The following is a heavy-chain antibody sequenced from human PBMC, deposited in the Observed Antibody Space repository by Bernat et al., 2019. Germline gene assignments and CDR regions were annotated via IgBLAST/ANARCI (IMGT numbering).Heavy chain of an antibody. Sequence: EVQLVESGGGLVQPGGSLRRSCAASGFTFSSYAMSWVRQAPGKGLEWVSAISGSGGSTYYADSVKGRFTISRDNSKNTLYLQINSLRAEDTAVYYCATRNVFESSSSYYYYFDYWGQGALVTVSS. D-gene: IGHD3-22*01. CDR1: GFTFSSYA. V-gene: IGHV3-23*04. CDR3: ATRNVFESSSSYYYYFDY. J-gene: IGHJ4*02. CDR2: ISGSGGST.